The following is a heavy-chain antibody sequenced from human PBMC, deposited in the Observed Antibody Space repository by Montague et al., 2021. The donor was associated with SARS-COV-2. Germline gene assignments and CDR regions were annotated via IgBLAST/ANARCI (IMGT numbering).Heavy chain of an antibody. Sequence: TLSLTCIVSGGSISSGGYYWSWMRQHPGKGLEWIGYIYYSGSNYYNPYLKSRLSISIDTSKNHFSLRLSSVTAADTAVYYCARSGSASNNGDNFDHWGQGTLVTVSS. V-gene: IGHV4-31*03. D-gene: IGHD3-10*01. CDR3: ARSGSASNNGDNFDH. CDR1: GGSISSGGYY. J-gene: IGHJ4*02. CDR2: IYYSGSN.